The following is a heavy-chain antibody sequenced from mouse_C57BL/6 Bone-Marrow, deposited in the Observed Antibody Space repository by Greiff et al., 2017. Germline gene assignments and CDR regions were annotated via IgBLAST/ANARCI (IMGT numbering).Heavy chain of an antibody. V-gene: IGHV5-6*01. CDR1: GFTFSSYG. D-gene: IGHD4-1*01. CDR2: ISSGGSYT. Sequence: VQGVESGGDLVKPGGSLKLSCAASGFTFSSYGMSWVRQTPDKRLEWVATISSGGSYTYYPDSVKGRFTISRDNAKNTLYLQMSSLKSEDTAMYYCARLNWAWFAYWGQGTLVTVSA. CDR3: ARLNWAWFAY. J-gene: IGHJ3*01.